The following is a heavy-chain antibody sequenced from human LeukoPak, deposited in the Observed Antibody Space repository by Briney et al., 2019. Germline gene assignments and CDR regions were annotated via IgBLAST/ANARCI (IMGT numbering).Heavy chain of an antibody. D-gene: IGHD2/OR15-2a*01. CDR3: AREGISSIYNWFDP. CDR2: IYTSGST. Sequence: PSETLSLTCTVSGGSISSYYWNWIRQPAGKGLEWIGRIYTSGSTNYNPSLKSRVTMSVDTSKNQFSLKLSSVTAADTAVYYCAREGISSIYNWFDPWGQGTLATVSS. V-gene: IGHV4-4*07. J-gene: IGHJ5*02. CDR1: GGSISSYY.